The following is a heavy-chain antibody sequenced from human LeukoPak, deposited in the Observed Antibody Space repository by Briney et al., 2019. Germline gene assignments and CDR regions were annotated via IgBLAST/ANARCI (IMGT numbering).Heavy chain of an antibody. J-gene: IGHJ4*02. CDR2: ISYDENNK. CDR1: GFTFSSHG. V-gene: IGHV3-30*03. Sequence: PGGSLRLSCAASGFTFSSHGIHWVRQAPGKGLEWVAVISYDENNKYYADSVKGRFTISRDNSKNTLYLQMNSLRPEDTAIYYCAREGYYGSGSPPSLYFDYWGQGTLVTVSS. D-gene: IGHD3-10*01. CDR3: AREGYYGSGSPPSLYFDY.